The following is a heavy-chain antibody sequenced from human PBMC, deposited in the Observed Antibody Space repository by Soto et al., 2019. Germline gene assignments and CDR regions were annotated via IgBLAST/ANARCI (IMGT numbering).Heavy chain of an antibody. V-gene: IGHV3-15*01. Sequence: EVQLVESGGGLVKPGGSLRLSCAASGFSFSNAWMSWVRQAPGKGLQWVGRIKSKSAGGTTDSAAPVKGRFTISRDQSKNTMYLRMNSLKTGDTAVYYCTTAPHYDYVWGSSYWGQGTLVTVSS. D-gene: IGHD3-16*01. CDR3: TTAPHYDYVWGSSY. CDR2: IKSKSAGGTT. CDR1: GFSFSNAW. J-gene: IGHJ4*02.